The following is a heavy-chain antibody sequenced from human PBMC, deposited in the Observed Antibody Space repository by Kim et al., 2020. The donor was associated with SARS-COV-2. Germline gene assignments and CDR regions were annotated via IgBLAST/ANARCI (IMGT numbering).Heavy chain of an antibody. Sequence: TKNARKIKGRVTITRDPSASTAYMELSSLRSEDTAVYYCAGGFALMDVWGQGTTVTVSS. CDR2: T. D-gene: IGHD3-3*01. CDR3: AGGFALMDV. V-gene: IGHV1-3*01. J-gene: IGHJ6*02.